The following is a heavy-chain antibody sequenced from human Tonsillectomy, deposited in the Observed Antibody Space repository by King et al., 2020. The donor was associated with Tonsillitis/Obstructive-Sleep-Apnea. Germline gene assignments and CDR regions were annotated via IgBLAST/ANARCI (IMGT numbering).Heavy chain of an antibody. CDR1: GGSVSSGSYY. V-gene: IGHV4-61*01. Sequence: PLQESGPGLVKPSETLSLTCTVSGGSVSSGSYYWSWIRQPPGKGLEWIGYIYYSGSTNYNTSLKSRVTISLDTSKNQFSLRLNSVTAADTAVYYCATANGSSTWRQNPTPWRFYYYYMAVWGKGTTVTVSS. CDR2: IYYSGST. CDR3: ATANGSSTWRQNPTPWRFYYYYMAV. D-gene: IGHD6-13*01. J-gene: IGHJ6*03.